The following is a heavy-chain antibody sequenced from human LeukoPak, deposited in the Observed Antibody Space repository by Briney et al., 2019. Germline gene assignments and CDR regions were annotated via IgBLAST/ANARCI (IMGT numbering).Heavy chain of an antibody. V-gene: IGHV1-46*01. CDR2: INPSGGRT. CDR3: AREDVVLVDAVRYYYYGMDV. Sequence: ASVKVSCKASGYNFICYYMHWVRQAPGQGLEWMGIINPSGGRTSYAQKFQDRVTMTRDTSTSTVYMELSSLKSEDTAVYYCAREDVVLVDAVRYYYYGMDVWGQGTTVTVSS. J-gene: IGHJ6*02. CDR1: GYNFICYY. D-gene: IGHD2-8*01.